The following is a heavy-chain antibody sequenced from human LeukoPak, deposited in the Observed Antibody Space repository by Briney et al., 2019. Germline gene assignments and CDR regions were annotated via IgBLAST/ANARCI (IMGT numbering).Heavy chain of an antibody. CDR2: ISYDGSNK. CDR1: GFTFSSYG. V-gene: IGHV3-30*18. Sequence: GRSLRLSCAASGFTFSSYGMHWVRQAPGKGLEGVAVISYDGSNKYYGDSVKGRFTISRDNSENTLYMQMNSLRAEDTAVYYCAKDRRGLYYYGSGSYPRFDPWGQGTLVTVSS. D-gene: IGHD3-10*01. CDR3: AKDRRGLYYYGSGSYPRFDP. J-gene: IGHJ5*02.